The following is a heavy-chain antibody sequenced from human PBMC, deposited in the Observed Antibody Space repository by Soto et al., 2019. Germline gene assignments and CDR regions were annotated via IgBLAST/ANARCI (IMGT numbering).Heavy chain of an antibody. D-gene: IGHD6-13*01. CDR2: ISYDGSNK. J-gene: IGHJ4*02. CDR1: GFTFSSYG. V-gene: IGHV3-30*18. CDR3: AKYEGGFASSLNY. Sequence: GGSLRLSCAASGFTFSSYGMHWVRQAPGKGLEWVAVISYDGSNKYYADSVKGRFTISRDNSKNTLYLQMNSLRAEDTAVYYCAKYEGGFASSLNYWGQGALVTVSS.